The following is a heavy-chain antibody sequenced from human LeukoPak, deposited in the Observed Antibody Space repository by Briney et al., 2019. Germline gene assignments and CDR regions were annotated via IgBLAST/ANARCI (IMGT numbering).Heavy chain of an antibody. CDR1: GGSISSYY. V-gene: IGHV4-59*01. CDR3: ARGDYDSSGYHLFDY. Sequence: SETLSLTCTVSGGSISSYYWSWIRQPPGKGREWIGYIYYSGSTNYNPSLKSRVTISVDTSKNQFSLKLSSVTAADTAVYYCARGDYDSSGYHLFDYWGQGTLVTVSS. D-gene: IGHD3-22*01. CDR2: IYYSGST. J-gene: IGHJ4*02.